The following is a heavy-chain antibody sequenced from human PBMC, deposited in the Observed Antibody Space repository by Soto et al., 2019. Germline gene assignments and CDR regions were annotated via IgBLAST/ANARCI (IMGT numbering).Heavy chain of an antibody. CDR3: AREGITVGYSGYDLPMVYFDY. CDR1: GGTFSSYA. V-gene: IGHV1-69*12. J-gene: IGHJ4*02. CDR2: IIPIFGTA. D-gene: IGHD5-12*01. Sequence: QVQLVQSGAEVKKPGSSVKVSCKASGGTFSSYAISWVRQAPGQGLEWMGGIIPIFGTANYAQKFQGRVTITAGESPSTAYVERSSLRSEDTAVYYCAREGITVGYSGYDLPMVYFDYWGQGTLVTVSS.